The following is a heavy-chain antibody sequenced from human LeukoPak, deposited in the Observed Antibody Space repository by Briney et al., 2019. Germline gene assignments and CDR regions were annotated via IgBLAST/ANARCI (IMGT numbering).Heavy chain of an antibody. CDR1: GGTFSSYA. J-gene: IGHJ4*02. D-gene: IGHD5-18*01. V-gene: IGHV1-69*04. CDR3: ARGVGQREYSYAL. CDR2: IIPIFGIA. Sequence: ASVKVSCKASGGTFSSYAISWVRQAPGQGLEWMGRIIPIFGIANYAQKFQGRVTITADKSTSTAYMELNSLRSEDTAVYYCARGVGQREYSYALWGQGTLVTVSS.